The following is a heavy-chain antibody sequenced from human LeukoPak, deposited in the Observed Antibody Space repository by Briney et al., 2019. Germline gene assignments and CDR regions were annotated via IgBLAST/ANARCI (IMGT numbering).Heavy chain of an antibody. CDR1: GGSISSDGYY. J-gene: IGHJ5*02. V-gene: IGHV4-30-2*01. Sequence: SQTLSLTCTVSGGSISSDGYYWSCIRPPPGKGLEWIGYIYQSGNANYNPSLKSRVTISVDRSKNQFSLRLSSVTAADTAVYYCAREWELPGSWFDPWGQGTLVTVSS. CDR2: IYQSGNA. D-gene: IGHD1-26*01. CDR3: AREWELPGSWFDP.